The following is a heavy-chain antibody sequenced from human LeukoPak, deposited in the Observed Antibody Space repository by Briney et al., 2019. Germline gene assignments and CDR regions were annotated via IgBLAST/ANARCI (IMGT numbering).Heavy chain of an antibody. D-gene: IGHD6-19*01. Sequence: ASVKVSCKASGYTFTRHGISWVRQAPGQGLEWMGWIGAYSGNTKYAQRSQGRVTVTTDTSTSTAYMELRGLRSDDTAVYYCAREGWGTYSSGPYYFDYWGQGTLVTVSS. J-gene: IGHJ4*02. CDR3: AREGWGTYSSGPYYFDY. V-gene: IGHV1-18*04. CDR2: IGAYSGNT. CDR1: GYTFTRHG.